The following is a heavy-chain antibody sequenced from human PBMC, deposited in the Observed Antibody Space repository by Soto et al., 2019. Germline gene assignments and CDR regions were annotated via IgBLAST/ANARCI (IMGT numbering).Heavy chain of an antibody. V-gene: IGHV1-69*01. Sequence: QVQLVQSGAEVKKPGSSVKVSCKASGGTFSSYAISWVRQAPGQGREWMGGIIPIFGTANYAQKFQGRVTITADESTSTAYMELSSLRSEDTAVYYCARDNPFIAVAGTVWFDPWGQGTLVTVSS. CDR1: GGTFSSYA. CDR2: IIPIFGTA. J-gene: IGHJ5*02. CDR3: ARDNPFIAVAGTVWFDP. D-gene: IGHD6-19*01.